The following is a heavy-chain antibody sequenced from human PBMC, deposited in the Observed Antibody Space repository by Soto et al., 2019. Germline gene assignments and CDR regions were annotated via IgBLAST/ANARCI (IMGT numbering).Heavy chain of an antibody. Sequence: PGESLKISCEGSGYTFANYWVGWVRQMPGKGLEWMGIIYPGDSDTRYSPSFQGQVTISADKSINAAYLQWNSLKASDTAVYFCASSEYCTSSGLDFWGQGTLVTVSS. CDR3: ASSEYCTSSGLDF. CDR1: GYTFANYW. D-gene: IGHD6-6*01. CDR2: IYPGDSDT. V-gene: IGHV5-51*01. J-gene: IGHJ4*02.